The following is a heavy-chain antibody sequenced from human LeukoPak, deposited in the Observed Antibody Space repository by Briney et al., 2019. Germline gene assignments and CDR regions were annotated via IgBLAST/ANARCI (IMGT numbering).Heavy chain of an antibody. CDR1: GYTFTSYG. CDR3: ARVGGQYYYDSSGYYYFDY. D-gene: IGHD3-22*01. CDR2: ISAYNGNT. V-gene: IGHV1-18*01. J-gene: IGHJ4*02. Sequence: ASVKVSCKGSGYTFTSYGISWVGQAPGQGGEGMGWISAYNGNTNYAQKLQGRVTMTTDTSTSTAYMELRSLRSDDTAVYYCARVGGQYYYDSSGYYYFDYWGQGTLVTVSS.